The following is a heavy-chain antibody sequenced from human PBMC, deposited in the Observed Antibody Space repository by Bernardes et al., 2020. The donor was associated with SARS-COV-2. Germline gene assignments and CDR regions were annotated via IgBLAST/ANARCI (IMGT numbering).Heavy chain of an antibody. D-gene: IGHD6-19*01. CDR3: AASAWYMCPDY. Sequence: ASVKVSCKVSGYSLTEMSMHWVRQAPGKGLEWMGNFDPQDGETIYAQKFQGRVTMTEDTSTDTAYMVLGSLRYEDTAVYFCAASAWYMCPDYWGQGTLVTVSS. V-gene: IGHV1-24*01. J-gene: IGHJ4*02. CDR1: GYSLTEMS. CDR2: FDPQDGET.